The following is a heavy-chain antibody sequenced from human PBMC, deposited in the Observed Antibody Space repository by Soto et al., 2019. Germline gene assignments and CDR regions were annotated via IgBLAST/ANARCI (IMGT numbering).Heavy chain of an antibody. CDR1: GDSVSSNSSA. Sequence: PSQTLSLTCAISGDSVSSNSSAWNWIRQSPSRGLEWLGRTYYRSKWYNDYAVSVKSRITINPDTSKNQFSLQLTSVTPEDTAVYYCARSPPVIGANWFDPWGQGTLVTVSS. J-gene: IGHJ5*02. D-gene: IGHD1-26*01. CDR3: ARSPPVIGANWFDP. CDR2: TYYRSKWYN. V-gene: IGHV6-1*01.